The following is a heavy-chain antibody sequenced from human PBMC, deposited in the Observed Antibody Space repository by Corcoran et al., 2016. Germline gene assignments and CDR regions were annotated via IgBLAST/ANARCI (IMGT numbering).Heavy chain of an antibody. CDR2: INHSGST. CDR3: ARPYYYGSGRKDWFDP. J-gene: IGHJ5*02. Sequence: QLQQWGAGLLKPSETLSLTCAVYGGSFSGYYWSWIRQPPGKGLEWIGEINHSGSTNYSPSLKSRVTISVDTSKNQFSLKLSSVTAADTAVYYCARPYYYGSGRKDWFDPWGQGTLVTVSS. V-gene: IGHV4-34*01. D-gene: IGHD3-10*01. CDR1: GGSFSGYY.